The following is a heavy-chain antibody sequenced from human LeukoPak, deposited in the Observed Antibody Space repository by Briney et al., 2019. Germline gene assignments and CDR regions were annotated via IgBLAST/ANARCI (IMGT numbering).Heavy chain of an antibody. CDR3: AREPSRDYDSSGPGVVY. V-gene: IGHV3-64*04. Sequence: GGSLRLSCSASGFTFSSYAMHWVRQAPGKGLEYVSAISSNGGSTYYADSVKGRFTISRDNAKNSLYLQMNSLRAEDTAVYYCAREPSRDYDSSGPGVVYWGQGTLVTVSS. CDR2: ISSNGGST. CDR1: GFTFSSYA. J-gene: IGHJ4*02. D-gene: IGHD3-22*01.